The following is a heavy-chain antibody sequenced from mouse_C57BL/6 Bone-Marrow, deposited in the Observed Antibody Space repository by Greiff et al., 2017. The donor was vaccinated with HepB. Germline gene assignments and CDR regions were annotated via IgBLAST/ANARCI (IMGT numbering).Heavy chain of an antibody. V-gene: IGHV1-69*01. CDR2: IDPSDSYT. CDR1: GYTFTSYW. CDR3: ARDKGGNYFDY. J-gene: IGHJ2*01. Sequence: QVQLQQPGAELVMPGASVKLSCTASGYTFTSYWMHWVKQRPGQGLEWIGEIDPSDSYTNYNQKVKGKSTLTGDQSSSTAYLQLSSLTSEDSAVYYCARDKGGNYFDYWGQGTTLTVSS.